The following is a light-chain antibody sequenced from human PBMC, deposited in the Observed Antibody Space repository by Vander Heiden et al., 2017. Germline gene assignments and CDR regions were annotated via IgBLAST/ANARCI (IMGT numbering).Light chain of an antibody. CDR1: QGIRND. V-gene: IGKV1-17*01. CDR3: LQHRSYSPYT. CDR2: AAS. Sequence: DIQMTQSPSSLSASVGDRVTISCRASQGIRNDLGWYKQKPGKAPKRLIYAASSLQSGVPSRFSGSRYETEFTLTIGSRQPEDFAPYYCLQHRSYSPYTFGQGTKLEIK. J-gene: IGKJ2*01.